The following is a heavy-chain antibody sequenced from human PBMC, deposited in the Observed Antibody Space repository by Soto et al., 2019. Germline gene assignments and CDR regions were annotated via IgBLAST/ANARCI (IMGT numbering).Heavy chain of an antibody. CDR3: ARRQTSGYNRYFDS. CDR2: TIPTFGAG. V-gene: IGHV1-69*06. J-gene: IGHJ4*02. Sequence: ASVKVSCKASGGTFSSNPISWMRQAPGQGLEWMGGTIPTFGAGSYAQRFQGRLTITADKSTNTAYMELSSLRPEDTAVHYCARRQTSGYNRYFDSWGQGTLVTVSS. CDR1: GGTFSSNP. D-gene: IGHD5-12*01.